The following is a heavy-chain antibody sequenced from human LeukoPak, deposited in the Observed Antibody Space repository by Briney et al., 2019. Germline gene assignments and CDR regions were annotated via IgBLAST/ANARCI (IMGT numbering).Heavy chain of an antibody. CDR2: IYYSGST. CDR1: GGSISSYY. CDR3: ARNVEQRLTRFDY. D-gene: IGHD6-19*01. Sequence: SETLSLTCTVSGGSISSYYWSCIRQPPGKGLEWIGYIYYSGSTNYNPSLKSRVTISVAASKNQFSRKLSYVTAADTAVYYCARNVEQRLTRFDYWGQGILVTVSS. V-gene: IGHV4-59*08. J-gene: IGHJ4*02.